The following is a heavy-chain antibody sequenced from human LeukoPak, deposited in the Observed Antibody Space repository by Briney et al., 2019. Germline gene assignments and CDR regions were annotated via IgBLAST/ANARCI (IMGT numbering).Heavy chain of an antibody. CDR3: AREVYYYDSSGFYYSGGFGY. CDR2: ISTGGGST. Sequence: GGSLRLSCAASGFTFSSYGMSWVRQAPGKGLEWVSAISTGGGSTYYADSVKGRFTISRDNGKNLLYLQMNSLRAEDTAVYYCAREVYYYDSSGFYYSGGFGYWGQGTLLTVSS. CDR1: GFTFSSYG. D-gene: IGHD3-22*01. J-gene: IGHJ4*02. V-gene: IGHV3-23*01.